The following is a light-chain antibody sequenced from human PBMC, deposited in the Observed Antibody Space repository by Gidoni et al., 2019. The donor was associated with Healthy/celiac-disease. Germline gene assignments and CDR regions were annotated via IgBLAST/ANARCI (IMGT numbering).Light chain of an antibody. CDR2: GAS. J-gene: IGKJ1*01. CDR1: QSVSSIY. CDR3: QQYGSSRWT. V-gene: IGKV3-20*01. Sequence: VFTQSPGTLSLSPGERATLSCRASQSVSSIYLAWYQQKPGQAPRLLIYGASSRATGIPDRFSGSGSGTDFTLTISRLEPEDFAVYYCQQYGSSRWTFGQGTKVEIK.